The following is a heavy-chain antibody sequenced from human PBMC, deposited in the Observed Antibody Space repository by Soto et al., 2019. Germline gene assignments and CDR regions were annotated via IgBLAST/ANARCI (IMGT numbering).Heavy chain of an antibody. CDR3: AKEQYCSSTSCYFYYYYGMDV. D-gene: IGHD2-2*01. Sequence: EVQLLESGGGLVQPGGSLRLSSAASGFTFSSYAMSWVRQAPGKGLEWVSAISGSGGSTYYADSVKGRFTISRDNSKNTLYLQMNSLRAEDTAVYYCAKEQYCSSTSCYFYYYYGMDVWGQGTTVTVSS. CDR1: GFTFSSYA. J-gene: IGHJ6*02. CDR2: ISGSGGST. V-gene: IGHV3-23*01.